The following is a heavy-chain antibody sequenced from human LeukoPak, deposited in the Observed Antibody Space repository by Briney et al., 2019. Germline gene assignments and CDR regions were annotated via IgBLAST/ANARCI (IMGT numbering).Heavy chain of an antibody. CDR1: GGSISSSSYY. CDR3: ARGRRLPLTDY. D-gene: IGHD6-25*01. V-gene: IGHV4-39*07. J-gene: IGHJ4*02. Sequence: PSETLSLTCTVSGGSISSSSYYWGWIRQPPGKGLEWIGSIYYSGSTHYNPSLKSRVTISVDTSKNQFSLKLSSVTAADTAVYYCARGRRLPLTDYWGQGTLVTVSS. CDR2: IYYSGST.